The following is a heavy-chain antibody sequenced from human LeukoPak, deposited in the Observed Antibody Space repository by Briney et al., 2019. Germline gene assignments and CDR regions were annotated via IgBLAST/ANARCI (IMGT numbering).Heavy chain of an antibody. CDR2: VYSSGYT. Sequence: SETLSLTCSVSGGSISNYYWSWIRQPAGKGLEWIGRVYSSGYTNYNPSLKSRVTMSVDTSKNQFSLKPSSVTAADTAVYYCARTSGSTSWFDPWGQGTLVSVSS. CDR3: ARTSGSTSWFDP. V-gene: IGHV4-4*07. D-gene: IGHD2-2*01. J-gene: IGHJ5*02. CDR1: GGSISNYY.